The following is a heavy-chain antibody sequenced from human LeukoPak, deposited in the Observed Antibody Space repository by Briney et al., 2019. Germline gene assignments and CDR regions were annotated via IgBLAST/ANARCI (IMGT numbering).Heavy chain of an antibody. Sequence: PGGSLRLSCASSGLTFSRYVMGWVRQAPGKGLEWVSTLSASGGSTFYAASVKGRFTVSRDNSKNTLFLQMNTLRAEDTAVYYCATLYGDYNWCFDLWGRGTLVTVSS. CDR1: GLTFSRYV. D-gene: IGHD4-17*01. CDR3: ATLYGDYNWCFDL. CDR2: LSASGGST. V-gene: IGHV3-23*01. J-gene: IGHJ2*01.